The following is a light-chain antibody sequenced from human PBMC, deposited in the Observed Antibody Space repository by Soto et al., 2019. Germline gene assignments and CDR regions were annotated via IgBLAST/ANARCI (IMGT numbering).Light chain of an antibody. CDR2: DVS. V-gene: IGLV2-14*03. Sequence: QSVLTQPASVSGSLGQSITISCTGTRSDVGGYDYVSWYQHRPGEAPKLMIYDVSLRPSGVSYRFSGSKSGNTASLAISGLQAEDERDYYCTSYTGGSTLVVFGGGTKLTVL. CDR1: RSDVGGYDY. J-gene: IGLJ2*01. CDR3: TSYTGGSTLVV.